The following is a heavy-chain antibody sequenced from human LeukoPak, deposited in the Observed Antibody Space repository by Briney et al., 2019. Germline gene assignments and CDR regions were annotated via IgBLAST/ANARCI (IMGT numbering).Heavy chain of an antibody. CDR1: GFIFSNYA. CDR3: AKDRDFWSGYYDFDF. J-gene: IGHJ4*02. CDR2: ISNSADST. D-gene: IGHD3-3*01. V-gene: IGHV3-23*01. Sequence: PGGSLRLFCAASGFIFSNYAMSWVRQAPGKGLEWVSGISNSADSTYYAVSVKGRFTISRDNSKNTLYLQMNSLRAEDTAVYYCAKDRDFWSGYYDFDFWGRGTLVTVSS.